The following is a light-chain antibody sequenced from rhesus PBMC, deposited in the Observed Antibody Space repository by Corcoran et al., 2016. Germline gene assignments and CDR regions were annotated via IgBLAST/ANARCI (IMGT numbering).Light chain of an antibody. V-gene: IGLV3-36*02. J-gene: IGLJ6*01. CDR1: NIGNKN. CDR2: YDN. CDR3: QVWDSTNDHPV. Sequence: SYDLIQPPSVSVSPGQTATITCGGDNIGNKNVFWYQQKPPQAPLLVIYYDNERPSGIPERFSGSKSGNIATLTISGVEAGDEADYSCQVWDSTNDHPVFGSGTKLTVL.